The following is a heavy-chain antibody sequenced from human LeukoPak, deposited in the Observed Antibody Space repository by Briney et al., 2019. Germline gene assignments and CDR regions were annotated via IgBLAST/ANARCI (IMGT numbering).Heavy chain of an antibody. D-gene: IGHD3-22*01. CDR2: IYTSGST. Sequence: PSETLSLTCIVSGGSISSYYWSWIRQPAGKGLEWIGRIYTSGSTNYNPSLKSRVTMSVDTSKNQFSLKLSSVTAADTAVYYCARGVDTSGYYYFDYWGQGALVTVSS. J-gene: IGHJ4*02. V-gene: IGHV4-4*07. CDR1: GGSISSYY. CDR3: ARGVDTSGYYYFDY.